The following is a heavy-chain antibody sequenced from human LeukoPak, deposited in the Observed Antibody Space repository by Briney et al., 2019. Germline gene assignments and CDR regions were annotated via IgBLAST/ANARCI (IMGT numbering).Heavy chain of an antibody. Sequence: SETLSLTCTVSGVSISIYYWSWIRQPPGKGLEWIGYVYNSENTNYNPSLKSRATISADTSKNQFSLKLSSVTAADTAVYYCARARGYSSGSEAWFDPWGQGTLVTVSS. CDR2: VYNSENT. D-gene: IGHD5-18*01. CDR3: ARARGYSSGSEAWFDP. J-gene: IGHJ5*02. V-gene: IGHV4-59*12. CDR1: GVSISIYY.